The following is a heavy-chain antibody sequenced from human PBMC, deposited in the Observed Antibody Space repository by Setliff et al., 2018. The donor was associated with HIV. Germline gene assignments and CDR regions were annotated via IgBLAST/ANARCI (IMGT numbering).Heavy chain of an antibody. V-gene: IGHV4-59*01. CDR2: AHYSGSN. CDR3: ARVGYNDDSGYPYNWFDP. D-gene: IGHD3-22*01. J-gene: IGHJ5*02. Sequence: PSETPSLTCTVSGGSIRSYYWSWIRQPPGKGLEWLGHAHYSGSNKNNPSLRSRISMAVDTSKNQVSLKLSSVTAADTAVYYCARVGYNDDSGYPYNWFDPWGQGTLVTVSS. CDR1: GGSIRSYY.